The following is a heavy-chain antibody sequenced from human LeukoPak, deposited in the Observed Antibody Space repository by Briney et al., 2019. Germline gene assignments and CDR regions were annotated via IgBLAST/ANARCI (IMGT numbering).Heavy chain of an antibody. CDR3: AKDLIRYSSSWHYYYYGMDV. Sequence: GGSLRLSCAASGFTFSSYGMHWVRQAPGKGLEWVAVISYDGSNKYYADSVKGRFTISRDNSKNTLYLQMNSLRAEDTAVYYCAKDLIRYSSSWHYYYYGMDVWGQGTTVTVSS. V-gene: IGHV3-30*18. CDR1: GFTFSSYG. CDR2: ISYDGSNK. J-gene: IGHJ6*02. D-gene: IGHD6-13*01.